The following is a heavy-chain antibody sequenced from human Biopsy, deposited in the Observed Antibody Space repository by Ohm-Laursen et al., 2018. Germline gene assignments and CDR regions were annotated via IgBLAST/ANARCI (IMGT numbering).Heavy chain of an antibody. D-gene: IGHD4-11*01. V-gene: IGHV4-61*08. CDR2: TYYSVMT. Sequence: TLSLTCTVSGGSISSGGSYWSWIRQRPGKGLEWIGHTYYSVMTNYNPSLQSRVSISVDTSRNQVSLTLSSVTAADTAVYYCARDSGILNYGNFKYYHYYGMDVWGQGTKVTVSS. J-gene: IGHJ6*02. CDR3: ARDSGILNYGNFKYYHYYGMDV. CDR1: GGSISSGGSY.